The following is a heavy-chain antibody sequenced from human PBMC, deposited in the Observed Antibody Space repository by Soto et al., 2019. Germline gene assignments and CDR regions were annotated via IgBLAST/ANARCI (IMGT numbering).Heavy chain of an antibody. CDR1: GFTFSSYA. Sequence: HPGGSLRLSCAASGFTFSSYAMSWVRQAPGKGLEWVSAISGSGGSTYYADSVKGRFTISRDNSKNTLYLHMNGLRAEDTATYYFVKLSGSGFYHLYFSGQRTSVTVSS. D-gene: IGHD3-22*01. V-gene: IGHV3-23*01. J-gene: IGHJ4*02. CDR2: ISGSGGST. CDR3: VKLSGSGFYHLYF.